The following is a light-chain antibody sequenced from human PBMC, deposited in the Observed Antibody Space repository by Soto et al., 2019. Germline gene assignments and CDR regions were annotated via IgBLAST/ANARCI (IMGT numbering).Light chain of an antibody. V-gene: IGKV3-20*01. Sequence: EIVLTQSPGTLSLSPGERATLSCRASHSINSLYLAWYQQKRGQAPRLLIYGASSRATGIPDRFSGSGSGTDFTLTTSRVQPEAFAVYFCQQYGNPPRYSFGQGTKLDIK. CDR1: HSINSLY. CDR3: QQYGNPPRYS. J-gene: IGKJ2*01. CDR2: GAS.